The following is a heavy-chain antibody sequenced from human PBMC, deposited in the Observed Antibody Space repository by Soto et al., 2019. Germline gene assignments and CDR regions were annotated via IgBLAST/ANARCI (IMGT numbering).Heavy chain of an antibody. D-gene: IGHD4-17*01. CDR2: ISGSGGST. Sequence: EVQLLESRGGLVQPGGSLRLSCAASGFTFSSYAMSWVRQAPGKGLEWVSAISGSGGSTYYADSVKGRFTISRDNSKNTLYLQMNSLRAEDTAVYYCAKGAPLTTVTPGSWFDPWGQGTLVTVSS. CDR3: AKGAPLTTVTPGSWFDP. V-gene: IGHV3-23*01. J-gene: IGHJ5*02. CDR1: GFTFSSYA.